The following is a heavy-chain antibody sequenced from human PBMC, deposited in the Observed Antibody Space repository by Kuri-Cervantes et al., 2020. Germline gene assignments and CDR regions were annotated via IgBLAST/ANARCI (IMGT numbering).Heavy chain of an antibody. Sequence: SETLSLTCTVSGGSISSYYWSWIRQPPGKGLEWIGYIYYSGSTNYNPSLKSRVTISVDTSKNQFSLKLSSVTAADTVVYYCARGALGYYYDSSGSWYFDLWGRGTLVTVSS. CDR3: ARGALGYYYDSSGSWYFDL. D-gene: IGHD3-22*01. CDR1: GGSISSYY. V-gene: IGHV4-59*01. CDR2: IYYSGST. J-gene: IGHJ2*01.